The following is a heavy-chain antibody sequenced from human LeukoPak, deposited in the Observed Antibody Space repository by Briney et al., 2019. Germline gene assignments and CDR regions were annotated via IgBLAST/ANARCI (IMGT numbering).Heavy chain of an antibody. V-gene: IGHV3-21*04. Sequence: KPGGSLRLSCAASGFTFSSYSMNWVRQAPGKGLEWVSSISSSSSCIYYADSVKGRFTISRDNSKNTLYLQMNSLRAEDTAVYYCAKGRGSGSYYFFDYWGQGTLVTVSS. D-gene: IGHD3-10*01. CDR3: AKGRGSGSYYFFDY. J-gene: IGHJ4*02. CDR1: GFTFSSYS. CDR2: ISSSSSCI.